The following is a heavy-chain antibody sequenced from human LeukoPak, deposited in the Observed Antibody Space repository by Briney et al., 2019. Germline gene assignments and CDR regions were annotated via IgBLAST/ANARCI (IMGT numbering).Heavy chain of an antibody. D-gene: IGHD2-8*01. V-gene: IGHV4-38-2*02. CDR1: GYSISSGYY. CDR2: IYHSGST. J-gene: IGHJ6*03. CDR3: ARVVFSRCTNGACSGYYYYYYTDV. Sequence: SETLSLTCTVSGYSISSGYYWGWIRQPPGKGLEWIGSIYHSGSTYYNPSLKSRVTISVDTSKNQFSLKLSSVTAADTAVYYCARVVFSRCTNGACSGYYYYYYTDVWGKGTTVTVSS.